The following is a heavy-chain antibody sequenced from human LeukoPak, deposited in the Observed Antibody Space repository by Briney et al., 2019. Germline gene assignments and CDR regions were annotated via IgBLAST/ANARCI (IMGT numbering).Heavy chain of an antibody. J-gene: IGHJ5*02. CDR1: GFTFSSYA. CDR3: ARGVNYYDSSGYYLNWFDP. D-gene: IGHD3-22*01. Sequence: GGSLRLSCAASGFTFSSYAMHWVSHAPGKGLEYVSAISSNGGSTYYANSVKGRFTISRDNSKNTLYLQMGSLRAEDMAVYYCARGVNYYDSSGYYLNWFDPWGQGTLVTVSS. V-gene: IGHV3-64*01. CDR2: ISSNGGST.